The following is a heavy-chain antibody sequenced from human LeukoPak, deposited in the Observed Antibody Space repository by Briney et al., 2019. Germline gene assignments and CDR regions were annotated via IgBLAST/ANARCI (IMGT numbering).Heavy chain of an antibody. Sequence: SETLSLTCAVSGGSISSSNWWSWVRQPPGKGLEWIGEIYHSGSTNYNPSLKSRVTISVDKSKNQFSLKLSSVTAADTAVYFCGGRKMGFQLDYWGQGTLVTVSS. J-gene: IGHJ4*02. V-gene: IGHV4-4*02. D-gene: IGHD5-24*01. CDR2: IYHSGST. CDR3: GGRKMGFQLDY. CDR1: GGSISSSNW.